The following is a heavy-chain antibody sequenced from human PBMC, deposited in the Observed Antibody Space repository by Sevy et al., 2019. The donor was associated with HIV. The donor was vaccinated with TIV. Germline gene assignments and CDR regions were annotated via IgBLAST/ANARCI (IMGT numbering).Heavy chain of an antibody. CDR3: ARESRSGWYYYGMDV. J-gene: IGHJ6*02. CDR2: IWYDGSNK. D-gene: IGHD6-19*01. V-gene: IGHV3-33*01. Sequence: GGSLRLSCAASGFTFSSYGMHWVRQAPGKGLEWVAVIWYDGSNKYYADSVKGRFTISRDNSKNTLYLQMNSLRAGDTAVYYCARESRSGWYYYGMDVWGQGTTVTVSS. CDR1: GFTFSSYG.